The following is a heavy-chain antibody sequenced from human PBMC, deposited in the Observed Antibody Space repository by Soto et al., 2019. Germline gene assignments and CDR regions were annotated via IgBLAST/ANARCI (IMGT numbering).Heavy chain of an antibody. J-gene: IGHJ2*01. CDR1: GGTFSNYP. CDR2: IIPIFGTV. D-gene: IGHD5-12*01. CDR3: ARGNHRWLQLWYFDL. Sequence: QVQLVQSGAXVKKPXXSXXVSCKASGGTFSNYPISWVRQAPGQGLEWMGGIIPIFGTVNYAQKFQGRVTITADESTSTAYMELSSLRSEDTAVYYCARGNHRWLQLWYFDLWGRGTLVTVSS. V-gene: IGHV1-69*12.